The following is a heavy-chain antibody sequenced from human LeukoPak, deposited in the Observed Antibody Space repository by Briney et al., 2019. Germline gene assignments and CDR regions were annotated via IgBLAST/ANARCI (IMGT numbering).Heavy chain of an antibody. CDR1: GFTFSSSE. Sequence: GSLRLSCAAPGFTFSSSEMNWVRQAPGKGLEWISYISSGGSPTYYADSVKGRFTISRDNAKKSLYLQMNSLRAEDTAVYYCARGTQITMVRGVIIPFDYWGQGTLVTVSS. CDR3: ARGTQITMVRGVIIPFDY. D-gene: IGHD3-10*01. V-gene: IGHV3-48*03. J-gene: IGHJ4*02. CDR2: ISSGGSPT.